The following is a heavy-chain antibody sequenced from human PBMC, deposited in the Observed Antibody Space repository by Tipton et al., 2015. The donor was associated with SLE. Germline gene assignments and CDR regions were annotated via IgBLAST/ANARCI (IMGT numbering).Heavy chain of an antibody. J-gene: IGHJ5*02. CDR3: ARAGRPRWFDP. V-gene: IGHV4-59*01. D-gene: IGHD3-10*01. Sequence: TLSLTCTVSGDSISSYYWSWIRQPPGKGLEWIGYIYYSGSTNFNPSLKSRVTISVDTSKNQFSLKLSSVTAADTAVYYCARAGRPRWFDPWGQGALVTVSS. CDR1: GDSISSYY. CDR2: IYYSGST.